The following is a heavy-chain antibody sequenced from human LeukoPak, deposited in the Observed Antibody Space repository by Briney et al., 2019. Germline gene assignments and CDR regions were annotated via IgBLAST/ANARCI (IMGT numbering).Heavy chain of an antibody. CDR3: ARDKKDYYDSSGYYYFAFDI. J-gene: IGHJ3*02. CDR1: GYTFTSYY. Sequence: ASVKVSCKASGYTFTSYYLHWVRQAPGQGLEWMGIINPSAGSTSYAQKFQGRVTMTRDTSTSTVYMELSSLRSEDTAVYYCARDKKDYYDSSGYYYFAFDIWGQGTMVNVSS. V-gene: IGHV1-46*01. D-gene: IGHD3-22*01. CDR2: INPSAGST.